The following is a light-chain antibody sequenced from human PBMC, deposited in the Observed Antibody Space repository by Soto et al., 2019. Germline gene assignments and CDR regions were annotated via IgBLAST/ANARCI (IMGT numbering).Light chain of an antibody. CDR1: QSVSSSY. J-gene: IGKJ1*01. Sequence: EIVLTQSPATLSLSPGDRATLSCGASQSVSSSYLAWFQQKPGLAPRLLIYGALSRATGIPDRFTGSGSGTDFTLTISRLEPEDFAMYYCQQYGSAPRTFGQWTKVEIK. CDR3: QQYGSAPRT. V-gene: IGKV3D-20*01. CDR2: GAL.